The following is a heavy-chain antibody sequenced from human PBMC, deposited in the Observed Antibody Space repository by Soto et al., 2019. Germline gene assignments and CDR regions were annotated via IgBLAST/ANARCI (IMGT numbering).Heavy chain of an antibody. CDR2: ISAYNGNT. D-gene: IGHD6-13*01. CDR3: ARERRQQLVQWDYYYYGMDV. Sequence: QIQLVQSGAEVKKPGASVKVSCKASGYTFTSYGISWVRQAPGQGLEWMGWISAYNGNTNYAQKLQGRVTTTTDTYTSTAYMELRSLRSDDTAVYYCARERRQQLVQWDYYYYGMDVWGQGTTVTVSS. J-gene: IGHJ6*02. V-gene: IGHV1-18*04. CDR1: GYTFTSYG.